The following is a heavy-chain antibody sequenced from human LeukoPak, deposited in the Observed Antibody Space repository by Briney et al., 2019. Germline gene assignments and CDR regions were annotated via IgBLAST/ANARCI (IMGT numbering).Heavy chain of an antibody. Sequence: PSETLSLTGTVSGGSISSYYWSWIRQPAGKGLEWIGRIHTSGSTNYKPSLKSRVTMSVDTSKNQFSLKLSSVTAADTAVYYCAREGTDYDILTGFYYYYGMDVWGQGTTVTVSS. CDR2: IHTSGST. J-gene: IGHJ6*02. D-gene: IGHD3-9*01. V-gene: IGHV4-4*07. CDR1: GGSISSYY. CDR3: AREGTDYDILTGFYYYYGMDV.